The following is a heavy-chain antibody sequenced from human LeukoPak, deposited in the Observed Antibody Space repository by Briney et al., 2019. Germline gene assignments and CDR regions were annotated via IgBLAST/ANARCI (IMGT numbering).Heavy chain of an antibody. CDR1: GYTLTELS. V-gene: IGHV1-18*01. Sequence: ASVKVSCKVSGYTLTELSMHWVRQAPGQGLEWMGWISAYNGNTNYAQKLQGRVTMTTDTSTSTAYMELRSLRSDDTAVYYCARGRITMVRGVMSWFDPWGQGTLVTVSS. D-gene: IGHD3-10*01. CDR3: ARGRITMVRGVMSWFDP. J-gene: IGHJ5*02. CDR2: ISAYNGNT.